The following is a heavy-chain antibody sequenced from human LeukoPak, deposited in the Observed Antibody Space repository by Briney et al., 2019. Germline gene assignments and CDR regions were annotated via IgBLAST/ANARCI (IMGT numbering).Heavy chain of an antibody. D-gene: IGHD2/OR15-2a*01. CDR1: GFPFSYYA. J-gene: IGHJ4*02. CDR2: LSYDGTTE. CDR3: VSFYETY. V-gene: IGHV3-30*04. Sequence: GGSLRLSCAASGFPFSYYAMQWVRQAPDKGLEWVAALSYDGTTEHYADSVKGRFTISRDTSKNILYLQMTSLRAEDTAVYYCVSFYETYWGRGTLVTVSS.